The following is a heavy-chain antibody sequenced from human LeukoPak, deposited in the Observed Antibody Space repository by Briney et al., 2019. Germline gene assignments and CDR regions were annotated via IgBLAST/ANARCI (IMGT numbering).Heavy chain of an antibody. CDR1: GFTFSSYS. V-gene: IGHV3-21*01. J-gene: IGHJ4*02. D-gene: IGHD2-2*01. CDR2: ISSSSSDI. Sequence: PGGSLRLSCAASGFTFSSYSMNWVRQAPGKGLEWVSSISSSSSDIYYADSVKGRFTISRDNAKNPLYLQTNSLRAEDTAVYYCAIVRPDPDCSSTSCYFFYWGQGTLVTVSS. CDR3: AIVRPDPDCSSTSCYFFY.